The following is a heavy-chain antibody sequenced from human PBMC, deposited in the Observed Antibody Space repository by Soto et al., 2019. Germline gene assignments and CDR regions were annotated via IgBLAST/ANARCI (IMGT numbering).Heavy chain of an antibody. CDR1: GFTFDDYA. D-gene: IGHD3-22*01. Sequence: GGSLRLSCAASGFTFDDYAMHWVRQPPGKGLEWVSGISWNSGKITYADSVKGRFTISRDNAKNSLYLQMNSLRPEDTALYYCAKAPSRRLLPPAHWYFDLWGRGTLVTVSS. CDR2: ISWNSGKI. V-gene: IGHV3-9*01. CDR3: AKAPSRRLLPPAHWYFDL. J-gene: IGHJ2*01.